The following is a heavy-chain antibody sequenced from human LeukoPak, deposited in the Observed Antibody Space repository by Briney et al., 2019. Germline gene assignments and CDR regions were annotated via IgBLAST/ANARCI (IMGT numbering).Heavy chain of an antibody. CDR1: GFTFSSYA. V-gene: IGHV3-23*01. D-gene: IGHD6-13*01. CDR2: ISGSGGST. J-gene: IGHJ4*02. Sequence: GSLRLSCAASGFTFSSYAMSWVRQAPGKGLEWVSAISGSGGSTYYADSVKGRFTISRDNSKNTLYLQMNSLRAEDTAVYYCAKRGSIAAAGPYYFDYWGQGTLVTVSS. CDR3: AKRGSIAAAGPYYFDY.